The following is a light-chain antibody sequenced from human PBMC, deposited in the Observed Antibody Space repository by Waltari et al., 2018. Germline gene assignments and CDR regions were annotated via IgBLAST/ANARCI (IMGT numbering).Light chain of an antibody. CDR1: SSDVGGYTS. CDR3: SSYTSSSTSV. Sequence: QSALTQPASVSGSPGQSITISCTGTSSDVGGYTSVSWYQQHPGQAPKLMIYDVSNRPSGVSNRFSGSKSGNTASLTISGLQAEDEADYYCSSYTSSSTSVFGTGTKVTVL. V-gene: IGLV2-14*03. CDR2: DVS. J-gene: IGLJ1*01.